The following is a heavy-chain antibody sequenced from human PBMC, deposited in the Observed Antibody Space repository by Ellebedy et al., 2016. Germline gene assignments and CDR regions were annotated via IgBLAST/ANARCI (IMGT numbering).Heavy chain of an antibody. V-gene: IGHV4-39*06. CDR3: ARGPPRRNLSGLGQNLHMDV. CDR1: GGSISSSSYY. Sequence: SETLSLXCTVSGGSISSSSYYWGWIRQPTGKGLEWIGRIYYSGSTYYNPSLKSRVTISVDTSKNQFTLKLSSVTAADTAVYYCARGPPRRNLSGLGQNLHMDVWGKGTTVTVSS. D-gene: IGHD1-14*01. J-gene: IGHJ6*03. CDR2: IYYSGST.